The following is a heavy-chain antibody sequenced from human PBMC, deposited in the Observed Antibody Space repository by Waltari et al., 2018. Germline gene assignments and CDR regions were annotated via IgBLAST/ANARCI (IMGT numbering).Heavy chain of an antibody. V-gene: IGHV3-21*01. Sequence: EVQLVESGGGLVKPGGSLRLSCAASGFTFSSYSMNWVRQAPGKGLEWVSSISSSSSYIYYADSVKGRVTISRDNAKNSLYLQMNSLRAEDTAVYYCARVVSWYSGIDYWGQGTLVTVSS. CDR1: GFTFSSYS. J-gene: IGHJ4*02. CDR2: ISSSSSYI. CDR3: ARVVSWYSGIDY. D-gene: IGHD6-13*01.